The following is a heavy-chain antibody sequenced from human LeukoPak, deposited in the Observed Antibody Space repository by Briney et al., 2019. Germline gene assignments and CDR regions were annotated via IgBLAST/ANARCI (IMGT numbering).Heavy chain of an antibody. Sequence: PSEALSLTCTVSGGSISSSSYYWGWIRQPPGKGLEWIGSIYYSGSTYYNPSLKSRVTISVDTSKNQFSLKLSSVTAADTAVYYCTRSPRYCSSTSCYTWPYYFDYWGQGTLVTVSS. V-gene: IGHV4-39*01. D-gene: IGHD2-2*02. CDR3: TRSPRYCSSTSCYTWPYYFDY. J-gene: IGHJ4*02. CDR1: GGSISSSSYY. CDR2: IYYSGST.